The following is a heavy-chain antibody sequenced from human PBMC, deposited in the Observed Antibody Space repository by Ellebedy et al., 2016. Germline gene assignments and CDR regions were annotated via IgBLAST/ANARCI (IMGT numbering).Heavy chain of an antibody. CDR1: GYTFTGYY. CDR3: ARRGGEASYGYYYYYYMDV. CDR2: INPNSGGT. V-gene: IGHV1-2*02. J-gene: IGHJ6*03. D-gene: IGHD5-18*01. Sequence: ASVKVSXXASGYTFTGYYMHWVRQAPGQGLEWMGWINPNSGGTNYAQKFQGRVTMTRDTSISTAYMELSRLRSEDTAVYYCARRGGEASYGYYYYYYMDVWGKGTTVTVSS.